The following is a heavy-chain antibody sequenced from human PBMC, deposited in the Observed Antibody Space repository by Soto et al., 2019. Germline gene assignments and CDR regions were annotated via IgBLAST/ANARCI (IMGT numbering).Heavy chain of an antibody. V-gene: IGHV4-39*01. CDR1: GGSISSRRYY. CDR3: ARSSITPRLFMYPFDY. Sequence: PSETLSLTCTVSGGSISSRRYYWGWIRQPPGKGLEWIGSIYYTGSTYYNLSLKSRVTISVDTSRNQFSLKVRSVTDADTAVYYCARSSITPRLFMYPFDYWGQGTLVTVSS. D-gene: IGHD6-6*01. J-gene: IGHJ4*02. CDR2: IYYTGST.